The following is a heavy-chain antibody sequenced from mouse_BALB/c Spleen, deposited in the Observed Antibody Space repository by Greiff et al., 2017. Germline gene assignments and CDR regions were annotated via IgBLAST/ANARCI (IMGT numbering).Heavy chain of an antibody. CDR2: IDPSDSET. CDR3: ARFPNWDGFAY. V-gene: IGHV1S126*01. CDR1: GYSFTSYW. D-gene: IGHD4-1*02. Sequence: QVQLKESGPQLVRPGASVKISCKASGYSFTSYWMHWVKQRPGQGLEWIGMIDPSDSETRLNQKFKDKATLTVDKSSSTAYMQLSSPTSEDSAVYYCARFPNWDGFAYWGQGTLVTVSA. J-gene: IGHJ3*01.